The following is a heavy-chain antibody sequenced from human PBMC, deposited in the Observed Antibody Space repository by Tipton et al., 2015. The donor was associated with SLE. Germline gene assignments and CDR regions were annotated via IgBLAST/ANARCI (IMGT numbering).Heavy chain of an antibody. Sequence: TLSLTCTVSGGSISSSWWSWVRQPPGKGLEWIGDIYHSESPNYNPSLKSRVTISIDKSKNQFSLKLTSVTAADTAVYHCTRVPRYNWNYIADWGQGTLVSVSS. CDR3: TRVPRYNWNYIAD. V-gene: IGHV4-4*02. D-gene: IGHD1-7*01. J-gene: IGHJ4*02. CDR2: IYHSESP. CDR1: GGSISSSW.